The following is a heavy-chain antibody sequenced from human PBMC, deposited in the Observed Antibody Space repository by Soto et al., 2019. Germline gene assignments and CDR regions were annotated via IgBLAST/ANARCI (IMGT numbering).Heavy chain of an antibody. V-gene: IGHV3-23*01. Sequence: PGGSLRLSCAASGFTFSSYAMSWVRQAPGKGLEWVSAISGSGGSTYYADSVKGRFTISRDNSKNTLYLQMNSLRAEDTAVYYCALYGDPYYYYYGMDGRGQGTTVTGSS. D-gene: IGHD4-17*01. J-gene: IGHJ6*02. CDR1: GFTFSSYA. CDR2: ISGSGGST. CDR3: ALYGDPYYYYYGMDG.